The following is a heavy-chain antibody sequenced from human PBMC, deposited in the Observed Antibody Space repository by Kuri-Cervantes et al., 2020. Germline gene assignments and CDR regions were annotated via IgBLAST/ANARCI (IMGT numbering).Heavy chain of an antibody. J-gene: IGHJ4*02. Sequence: LSLTCAASGFTFDDYAMHWVRQAPGKGLEWVSGISWNSGSIGYADSVKGRFTISRDNAKNSLYLQMNSLRAEDTAVYYCARVAPEYSSSWYYILDYWGQGTLVTVSS. D-gene: IGHD6-13*01. V-gene: IGHV3-9*01. CDR2: ISWNSGSI. CDR3: ARVAPEYSSSWYYILDY. CDR1: GFTFDDYA.